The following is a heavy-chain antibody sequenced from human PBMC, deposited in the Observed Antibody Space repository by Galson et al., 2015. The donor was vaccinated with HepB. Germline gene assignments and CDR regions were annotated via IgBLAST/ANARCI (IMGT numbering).Heavy chain of an antibody. CDR1: GYTFPSYG. Sequence: SVQVSCKASGYTFPSYGISWVRQAPGQGLEWMGGISAYNGNTNYPQKLQGKVTMTTDTSTSTAYMELRSLRSDDAAVYYCVRVVSGSYFDYWGQGTLVTVSS. CDR3: VRVVSGSYFDY. V-gene: IGHV1-18*04. J-gene: IGHJ4*02. D-gene: IGHD1-26*01. CDR2: ISAYNGNT.